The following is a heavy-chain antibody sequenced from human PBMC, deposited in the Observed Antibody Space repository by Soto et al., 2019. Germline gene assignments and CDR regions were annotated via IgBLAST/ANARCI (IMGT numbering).Heavy chain of an antibody. V-gene: IGHV3-15*07. J-gene: IGHJ5*02. CDR3: TWDSTGFYSHES. Sequence: EVQLVESGGGLVKPGGSLRLSCAASDITFIDAWMIWVRQAPGKGLEWVGRIKSKAGGGTTDYAAPVKGRFTISRDDSKDTLYLQMNSLKTEDTAVYYCTWDSTGFYSHESWGQGTLVTVSS. D-gene: IGHD3-22*01. CDR2: IKSKAGGGTT. CDR1: DITFIDAW.